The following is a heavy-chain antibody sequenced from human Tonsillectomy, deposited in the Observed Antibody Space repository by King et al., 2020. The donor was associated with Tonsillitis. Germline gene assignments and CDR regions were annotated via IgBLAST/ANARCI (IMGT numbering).Heavy chain of an antibody. Sequence: QLVESGGGLIQPGGSLRLSCAASGVTFSSNYMTWVPQAPGKGLEGVSVIYSGGSTYLADSVKGRFARSRDKSKNTLYLQMNSLRAEDTAVYYCARDLMGATAGFDYWGQGTLVTVSS. J-gene: IGHJ4*02. CDR2: IYSGGST. D-gene: IGHD1-26*01. V-gene: IGHV3-53*01. CDR3: ARDLMGATAGFDY. CDR1: GVTFSSNY.